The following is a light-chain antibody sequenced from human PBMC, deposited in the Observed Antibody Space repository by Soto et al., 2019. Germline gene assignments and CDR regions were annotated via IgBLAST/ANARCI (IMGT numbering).Light chain of an antibody. CDR2: DAS. CDR3: QQRSNWPPGAL. CDR1: QSVSSY. V-gene: IGKV3-11*01. Sequence: EIVLTQSPATLSLSPGERATLSCRASQSVSSYIAWYQQKPGQAPRLLIYDASNRATGIPARFSGSGSGTDFTLTISSLEPEDFAVYYCQQRSNWPPGALFGGGTKVEIK. J-gene: IGKJ4*01.